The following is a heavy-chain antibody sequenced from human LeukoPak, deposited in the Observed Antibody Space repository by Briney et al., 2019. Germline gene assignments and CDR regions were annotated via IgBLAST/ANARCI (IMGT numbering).Heavy chain of an antibody. D-gene: IGHD3-3*01. J-gene: IGHJ4*02. CDR1: GFSFRSCG. V-gene: IGHV3-30*02. CDR3: AKGAGVGFDY. CDR2: IQYDGSKK. Sequence: GGSLRLSCAASGFSFRSCGMHWVGQAPGRGREWVTFIQYDGSKKYYADSVKGRFTVFRDNSKTTLFLQMNSLRPADTAVYYCAKGAGVGFDYWGQGTLVTVSS.